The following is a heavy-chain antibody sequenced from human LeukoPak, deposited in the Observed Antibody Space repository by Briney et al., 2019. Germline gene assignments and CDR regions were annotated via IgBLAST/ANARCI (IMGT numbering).Heavy chain of an antibody. Sequence: GESLKISCKASGYSFTNYWIGWVRQMPGKGLEWMGMINPGDTNIAYSPSFQGQVTISADRSISTAYPQWSSLKASDTAMYYCARRNGDYAVDYWGQGTLVTVSS. V-gene: IGHV5-51*01. CDR1: GYSFTNYW. CDR3: ARRNGDYAVDY. J-gene: IGHJ4*02. CDR2: INPGDTNI. D-gene: IGHD4-17*01.